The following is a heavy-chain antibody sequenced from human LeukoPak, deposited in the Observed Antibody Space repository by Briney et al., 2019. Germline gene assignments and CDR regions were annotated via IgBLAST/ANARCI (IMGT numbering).Heavy chain of an antibody. CDR1: GGSISSYY. D-gene: IGHD3/OR15-3a*01. J-gene: IGHJ1*01. V-gene: IGHV4-34*01. Sequence: PSETLSLTCTVSGGSISSYYWSWIRQPPGKGLEWIGEINHSGSTNYNPSLKSRVTISVDTSKNQFSLKLSSVTAADTAVYYCARETGYYTLWGQGTLVTVSS. CDR2: INHSGST. CDR3: ARETGYYTL.